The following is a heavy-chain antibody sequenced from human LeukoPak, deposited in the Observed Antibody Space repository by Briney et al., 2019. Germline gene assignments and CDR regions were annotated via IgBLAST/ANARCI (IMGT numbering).Heavy chain of an antibody. CDR2: SYYSGST. CDR3: ASRAYYDSSGLDY. CDR1: GGSISSYY. Sequence: PSETLSLTCSVSGGSISSYYWSWIRQPPGKGLEYIGYSYYSGSTDYNPSLKSRVTISVDTSNQFSLMLTSVTAADTAVYYCASRAYYDSSGLDYWGQGILVIVSS. V-gene: IGHV4-59*08. D-gene: IGHD3-22*01. J-gene: IGHJ4*02.